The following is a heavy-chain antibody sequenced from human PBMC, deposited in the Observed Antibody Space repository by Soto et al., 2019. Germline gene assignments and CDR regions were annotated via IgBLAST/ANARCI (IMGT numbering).Heavy chain of an antibody. V-gene: IGHV3-72*01. D-gene: IGHD1-26*01. CDR2: IKNKANSYTT. Sequence: VQLVESGGGLVQPGGSLRLSCAASGFIFSDHYMDWVRQAPGKGLEWVGRIKNKANSYTTEYAASVKGRFTISRDDSKNSLYLQMNSLKTEDTAVYYCTRISLVGATGGPYFDYWGQGTLLTVSS. CDR1: GFIFSDHY. J-gene: IGHJ4*02. CDR3: TRISLVGATGGPYFDY.